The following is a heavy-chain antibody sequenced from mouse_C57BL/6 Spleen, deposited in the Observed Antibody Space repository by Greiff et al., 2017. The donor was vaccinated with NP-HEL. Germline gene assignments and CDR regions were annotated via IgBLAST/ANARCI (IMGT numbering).Heavy chain of an antibody. CDR2: INYDGSST. CDR3: ARASPDGYYYYAMDY. CDR1: GFTFSDYY. J-gene: IGHJ4*01. V-gene: IGHV5-16*01. D-gene: IGHD2-3*01. Sequence: EVHLVESEGGLVQPGSSMKLSCTASGFTFSDYYMAWVRQVPEKGLEWVANINYDGSSTYYLDSLKSRFIISRDNAKNILYLQMSSLKSEDTATYYSARASPDGYYYYAMDYWGQGTSVTVSS.